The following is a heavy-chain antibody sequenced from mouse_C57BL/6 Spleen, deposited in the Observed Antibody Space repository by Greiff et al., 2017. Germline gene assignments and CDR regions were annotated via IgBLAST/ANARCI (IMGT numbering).Heavy chain of an antibody. CDR2: IDPSDSYT. V-gene: IGHV1-59*01. CDR3: ARVADYDDAMDY. Sequence: QVQLQQPGAELVRPGTSVKLSCKASGYTFTSYWMHWVKQRPGQGLEWIGVIDPSDSYTNYNQKFKGKATLTVDTSSSTAYMELSSLTSEDSAVYYCARVADYDDAMDYWGQGTSVTVSS. CDR1: GYTFTSYW. J-gene: IGHJ4*01. D-gene: IGHD2-4*01.